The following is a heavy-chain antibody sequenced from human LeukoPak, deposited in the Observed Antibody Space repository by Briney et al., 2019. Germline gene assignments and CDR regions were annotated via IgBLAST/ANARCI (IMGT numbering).Heavy chain of an antibody. J-gene: IGHJ4*02. V-gene: IGHV4-59*01. CDR2: IYYSGST. CDR3: AREGRDYYDSSGLNPFDY. Sequence: NPSETLSLTCTVSGGSISSYYWSWIRQPPGKGLEWIGYIYYSGSTNYNPSLKSRVTISVDTSKNQFSLKLSSVTAADTAVYYCAREGRDYYDSSGLNPFDYWGQGTLVTVSS. D-gene: IGHD3-22*01. CDR1: GGSISSYY.